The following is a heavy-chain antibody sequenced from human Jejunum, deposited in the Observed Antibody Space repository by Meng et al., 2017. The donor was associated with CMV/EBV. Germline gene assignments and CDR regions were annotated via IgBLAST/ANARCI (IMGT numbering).Heavy chain of an antibody. Sequence: WRSWVRQAPGKGLEWVANIKEDGGEEDYLASVKGRFSISRDNAKNSLYLQMNSLRAEDTAVYFCARLPSKYYYDSTGYYAAYYFDDWGQGTPVTVSS. CDR1: W. J-gene: IGHJ4*02. CDR3: ARLPSKYYYDSTGYYAAYYFDD. D-gene: IGHD3-22*01. V-gene: IGHV3-7*01. CDR2: IKEDGGEE.